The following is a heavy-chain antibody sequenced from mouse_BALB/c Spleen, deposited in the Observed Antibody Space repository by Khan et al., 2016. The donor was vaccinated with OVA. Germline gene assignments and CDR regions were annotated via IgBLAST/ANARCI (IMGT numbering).Heavy chain of an antibody. CDR2: ITPSTGEP. J-gene: IGHJ4*01. V-gene: IGHV9-3-1*01. CDR1: GFIFTNYG. CDR3: ARGGDTGWMDC. D-gene: IGHD3-2*01. Sequence: QIQLMQSGPELEKPGETVQISCKASGFIFTNYGMHWVNQPPGKGLKWMGCITPSTGEPTFADDFKSRFAFSLETSASTAFLQINSLTNDDTPHYYCARGGDTGWMDCWGQGTPVTVSS.